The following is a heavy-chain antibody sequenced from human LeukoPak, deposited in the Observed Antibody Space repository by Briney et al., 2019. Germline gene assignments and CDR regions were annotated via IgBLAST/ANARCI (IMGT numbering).Heavy chain of an antibody. J-gene: IGHJ4*02. CDR3: ARGRSTGYPYYFEY. D-gene: IGHD5-12*01. V-gene: IGHV1-8*03. Sequence: ASVKVSCKASGYTFTSYDINWVRQATGQGLEWMGWMNPNSGSTGYAQKFQGRVTITRNTFISTAYMELSGLRSEDTAVYYCARGRSTGYPYYFEYWGQGTLVTVSS. CDR1: GYTFTSYD. CDR2: MNPNSGST.